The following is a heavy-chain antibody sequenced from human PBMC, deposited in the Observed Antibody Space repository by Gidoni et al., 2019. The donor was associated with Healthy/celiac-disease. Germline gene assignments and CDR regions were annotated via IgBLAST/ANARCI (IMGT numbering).Heavy chain of an antibody. CDR2: INHSGST. D-gene: IGHD6-19*01. CDR1: GGSFSGYY. Sequence: QVQLQQWGAGLLKPSATLSLTCAVYGGSFSGYYWSWIRQPPGKGLEWIGEINHSGSTNYNPSLKSRVTISVDTSKNQFSLKLSSVTAADTAVYYCARGALAVAGDFDYWGQGTLVTVSS. V-gene: IGHV4-34*01. J-gene: IGHJ4*02. CDR3: ARGALAVAGDFDY.